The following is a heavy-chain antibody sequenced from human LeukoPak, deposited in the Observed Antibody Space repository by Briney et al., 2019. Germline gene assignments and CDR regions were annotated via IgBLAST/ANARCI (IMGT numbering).Heavy chain of an antibody. J-gene: IGHJ4*02. CDR2: INSDGSST. Sequence: GGSLRLSCAASGFTFSSYWMHWVRQAPGKGLVWVSRINSDGSSTSYADSVKGRFTISRDNAKNTLYLQMNSLRAEDTAVYYCAGVLSYYFYFDYWGQGTLVTVSS. CDR3: AGVLSYYFYFDY. D-gene: IGHD1-26*01. CDR1: GFTFSSYW. V-gene: IGHV3-74*01.